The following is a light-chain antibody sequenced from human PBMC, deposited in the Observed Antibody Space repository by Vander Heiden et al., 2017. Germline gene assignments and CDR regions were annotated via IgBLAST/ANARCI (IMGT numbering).Light chain of an antibody. Sequence: DIVMTQSPLSLPVTPGEPASISCRSSQSLLHSNGYNYLDWYLQKPGQSPQLLIYWGSNRASGVPDRFSGSGSGTDFILNISRVEAEDVGVYYCRQGLQTFFTFGHGTTLDIK. V-gene: IGKV2-28*01. CDR2: WGS. CDR3: RQGLQTFFT. CDR1: QSLLHSNGYNY. J-gene: IGKJ3*01.